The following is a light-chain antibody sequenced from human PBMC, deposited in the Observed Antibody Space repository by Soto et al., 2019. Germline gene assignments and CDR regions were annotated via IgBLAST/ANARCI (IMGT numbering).Light chain of an antibody. CDR3: QQYGSSPLT. CDR1: QSVSSNY. CDR2: AAS. V-gene: IGKV3-20*01. J-gene: IGKJ4*01. Sequence: EIVLTQSPGTLSLSPGERATLSCRASQSVSSNYLVWYQQKPGQAPSLLIYAASSRATGIPDRFSGSGSGTDFTLTISRLEPEDSAVYYCQQYGSSPLTFGGGTKVDIK.